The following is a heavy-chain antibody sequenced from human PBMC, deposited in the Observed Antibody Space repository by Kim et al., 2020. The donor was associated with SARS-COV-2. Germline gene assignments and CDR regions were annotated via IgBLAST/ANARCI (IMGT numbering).Heavy chain of an antibody. CDR3: ARDHPTSEYDFWSGYWGAPRHAGWFDP. V-gene: IGHV3-21*01. D-gene: IGHD3-3*01. J-gene: IGHJ5*02. CDR1: GFTFSSYS. CDR2: ISSSSSYI. Sequence: GGSLRLSCAASGFTFSSYSMNWVRQAPGKGLEWVSSISSSSSYIYYADSVKGRFTISRDNAKNSLYLQMNSLRAEDTAVYYCARDHPTSEYDFWSGYWGAPRHAGWFDPWGQGTLVTVSS.